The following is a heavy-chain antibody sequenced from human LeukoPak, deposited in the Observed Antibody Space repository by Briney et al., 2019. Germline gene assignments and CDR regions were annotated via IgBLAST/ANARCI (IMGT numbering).Heavy chain of an antibody. CDR2: MNPNSGNT. CDR1: GYTFTSYD. V-gene: IGHV1-8*01. Sequence: ASVKVSCKASGYTFTSYDINWVRQATGQGLEWMGWMNPNSGNTGYAQKFQGRVTMTRNTSISTAYMELSSLRSEDTAVYYCARALPLITIFGVVIEINNWFDPWGQGTLVTVSS. J-gene: IGHJ5*02. CDR3: ARALPLITIFGVVIEINNWFDP. D-gene: IGHD3-3*01.